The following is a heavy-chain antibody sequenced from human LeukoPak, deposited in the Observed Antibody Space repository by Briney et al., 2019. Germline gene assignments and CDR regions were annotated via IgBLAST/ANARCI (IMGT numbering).Heavy chain of an antibody. CDR2: ISYDGSNK. V-gene: IGHV3-30*04. CDR1: GFTFSSYA. CDR3: ARVSRSGYDFYYFDY. Sequence: GGSLRLSCAASGFTFSSYAMHWVRQAPGKGLEWVAVISYDGSNKYYADSVKGRFTISRDNSKNTLYLQMNSLRAEDTAVYYCARVSRSGYDFYYFDYWGQGTLVTVSS. J-gene: IGHJ4*02. D-gene: IGHD5-12*01.